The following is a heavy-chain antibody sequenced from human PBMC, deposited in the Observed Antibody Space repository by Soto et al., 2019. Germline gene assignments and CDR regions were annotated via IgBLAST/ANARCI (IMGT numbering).Heavy chain of an antibody. CDR2: ISSSSSTI. J-gene: IGHJ6*02. D-gene: IGHD3-3*01. Sequence: GGSLRLSCAASGFTFSSYSMNWVRQAPGKGLEWVSYISSSSSTIYYAGSVKGRFTISRDNAKNSLYLQMNSLRDEDTAVYYCATFLAYYYYYYGMDVWGQGTTVTVSS. V-gene: IGHV3-48*02. CDR3: ATFLAYYYYYYGMDV. CDR1: GFTFSSYS.